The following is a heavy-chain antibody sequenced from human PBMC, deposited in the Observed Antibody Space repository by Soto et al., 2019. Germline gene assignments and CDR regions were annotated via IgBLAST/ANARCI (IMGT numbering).Heavy chain of an antibody. CDR2: LGGSGVQA. CDR3: AHR. V-gene: IGHV3-23*01. J-gene: IGHJ4*02. Sequence: GSLRLSCDVSGLTFASYSMYWVRLTPRVGLELVADLGGSGVQATYADSVNGRFTISRDNSQNTLFLQMDDLTVEDTATYYCAHRGGQGIGGTVS. CDR1: GLTFASYS.